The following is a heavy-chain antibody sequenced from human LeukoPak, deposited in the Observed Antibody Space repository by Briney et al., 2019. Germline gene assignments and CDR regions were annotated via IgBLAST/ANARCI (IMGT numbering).Heavy chain of an antibody. V-gene: IGHV4-39*01. CDR3: ARYTSPNNFDY. D-gene: IGHD2-2*01. J-gene: IGHJ4*02. CDR1: GGSISSSSYY. CDR2: IYYSGST. Sequence: SQTLSLTCTVSGGSISSSSYYWGWIRQPPGKGLEWIGSIYYSGSTYYNPSLKSRVTISVDTSKNQFSLKLSSVTAADTAVYYCARYTSPNNFDYWGQGTLVTVSS.